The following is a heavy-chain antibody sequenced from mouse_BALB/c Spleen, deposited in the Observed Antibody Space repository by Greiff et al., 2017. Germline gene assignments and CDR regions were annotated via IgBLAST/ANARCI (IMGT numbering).Heavy chain of an antibody. Sequence: EVKVVESGGGLVKPGGSLKLSCAASGFTFSDYYMYWVRQTPEKRLEWVATISDGVSYTYYPDSVKGRFTISRDNAKNNLYLQMTSLKSEDTAMYYCARNCGSIYWYFDVWGAGTTVTVSS. CDR3: ARNCGSIYWYFDV. J-gene: IGHJ1*01. CDR1: GFTFSDYY. D-gene: IGHD1-1*01. V-gene: IGHV5-4*02. CDR2: ISDGVSYT.